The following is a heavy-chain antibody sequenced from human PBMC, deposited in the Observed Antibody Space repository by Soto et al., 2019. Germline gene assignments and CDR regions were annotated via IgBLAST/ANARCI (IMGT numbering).Heavy chain of an antibody. D-gene: IGHD3-10*02. CDR1: GFTFSGSA. V-gene: IGHV3-73*02. J-gene: IGHJ6*02. CDR3: TRRVGCSGSHWYVMDV. CDR2: SRSKANSYAT. Sequence: EVQLVESGGGLVQPGGSLKISCAASGFTFSGSAMHWVRQASGKGLEWVGRSRSKANSYATAYAASVKGRFTISRDDTKHTAYLQMNRLKTEDTAVYYCTRRVGCSGSHWYVMDVWGQGTPVTVSS.